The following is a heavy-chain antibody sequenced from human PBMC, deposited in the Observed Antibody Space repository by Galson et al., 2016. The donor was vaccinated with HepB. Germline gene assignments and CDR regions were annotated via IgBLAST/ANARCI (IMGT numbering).Heavy chain of an antibody. V-gene: IGHV3-23*01. CDR2: ISHSSGGT. J-gene: IGHJ4*02. CDR1: EFTFSTYA. D-gene: IGHD2-21*02. CDR3: AKGRYCGGDCYSSDY. Sequence: LRLSCAASEFTFSTYAIHWVRQAPGKGLEWVSAISHSSGGTYYAASVKGRFTISRDNSKNTLYLQMNSLRAEDTAVYYCAKGRYCGGDCYSSDYWGQGTLVTVSS.